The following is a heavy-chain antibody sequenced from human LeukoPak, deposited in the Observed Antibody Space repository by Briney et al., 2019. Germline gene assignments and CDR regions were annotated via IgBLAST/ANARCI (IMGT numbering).Heavy chain of an antibody. CDR1: GFTFSSYA. CDR3: ARSPDILTGKNWFDP. Sequence: GGSLRLSCAASGFTFSSYAMHWVRQAPGKGLEWVAVISYDGSNKYYADSVKGRFTISRDNAKNTLYLQMNSLRAEDTAVYYCARSPDILTGKNWFDPWGQGTLVTVSS. J-gene: IGHJ5*02. V-gene: IGHV3-30-3*01. D-gene: IGHD3-9*01. CDR2: ISYDGSNK.